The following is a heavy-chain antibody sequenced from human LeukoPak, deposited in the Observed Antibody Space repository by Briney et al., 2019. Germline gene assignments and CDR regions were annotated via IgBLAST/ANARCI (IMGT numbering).Heavy chain of an antibody. J-gene: IGHJ4*02. CDR3: ATFSSGWYRFDY. CDR2: FDPEDGET. D-gene: IGHD6-19*01. Sequence: ASVKVSCKVSGYTLTELSMHWMRQAPGKGLEWMGGFDPEDGETIYAQKFQGRVTMTEDTSTDTAYMELSSLRSEDTAVYYCATFSSGWYRFDYWGQGTLVTVSS. CDR1: GYTLTELS. V-gene: IGHV1-24*01.